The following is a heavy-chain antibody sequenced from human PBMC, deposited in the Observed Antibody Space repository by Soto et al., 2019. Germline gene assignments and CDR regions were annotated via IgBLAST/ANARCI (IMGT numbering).Heavy chain of an antibody. CDR1: GFTFSNSG. J-gene: IGHJ4*02. D-gene: IGHD3-22*01. Sequence: QVQLVESGGGVVQPGKSLRLSCAVSGFTFSNSGMHWVRQAPGKGLEWVAVMSYDGINKYYADSVKGRFTISRDSSKNTEYLQMNSLIVEDTPAYYSAKEQSSGHYRTADYWGQGTLVTVSS. CDR2: MSYDGINK. CDR3: AKEQSSGHYRTADY. V-gene: IGHV3-30*18.